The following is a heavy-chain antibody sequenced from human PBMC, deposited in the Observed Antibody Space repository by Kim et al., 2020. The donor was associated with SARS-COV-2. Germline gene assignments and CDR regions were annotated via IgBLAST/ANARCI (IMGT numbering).Heavy chain of an antibody. V-gene: IGHV3-30*07. CDR3: ARKLGGSGSLDAFDI. D-gene: IGHD3-10*01. Sequence: DSVKGRFTISRDNSKNPLYLQMNSLRAEDTAVYYCARKLGGSGSLDAFDIWGQGTMVTVSS. J-gene: IGHJ3*02.